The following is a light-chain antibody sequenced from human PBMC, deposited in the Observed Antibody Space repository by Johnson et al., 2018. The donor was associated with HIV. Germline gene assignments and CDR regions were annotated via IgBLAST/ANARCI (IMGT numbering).Light chain of an antibody. CDR3: GTWDSSLRVGF. Sequence: QSVLTQPPSVSAAPGQKVTISCSGSSSNIGSNYVSWFQQLPGTAPKLLIYDNNKRPSGIPDRFSGSKSGTSATLGITGLQTGDEADYYCGTWDSSLRVGFVGTGTKVTVL. CDR1: SSNIGSNY. CDR2: DNN. V-gene: IGLV1-51*01. J-gene: IGLJ1*01.